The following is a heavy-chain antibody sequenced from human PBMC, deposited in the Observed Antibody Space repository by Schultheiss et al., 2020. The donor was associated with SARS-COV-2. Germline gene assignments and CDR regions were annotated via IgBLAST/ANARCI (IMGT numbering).Heavy chain of an antibody. D-gene: IGHD6-13*01. Sequence: SVKVSCKASGGTFSSYAISWVRQAPGQGLEWMGGIIPIFGTANYAQKFQGRVTITADKSTSTAYMELRSLRSDDTAVYYCARSTTVAGTFWFDPWGQGTLVTVSS. CDR2: IIPIFGTA. CDR3: ARSTTVAGTFWFDP. V-gene: IGHV1-69*06. CDR1: GGTFSSYA. J-gene: IGHJ5*02.